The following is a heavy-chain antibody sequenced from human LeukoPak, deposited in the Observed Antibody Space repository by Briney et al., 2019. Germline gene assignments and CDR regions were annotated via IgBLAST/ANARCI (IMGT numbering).Heavy chain of an antibody. V-gene: IGHV3-43D*03. Sequence: GGSLRLSCAASGFTFDDYAMHWVRQAPGKGLEWVSLISWDGGSTYYADSVKGRFTISRDNSKNSLYLQMNSLRAEDTALYYCAKDRYYDSPDLYAFDIWGQGTMVTVSS. CDR2: ISWDGGST. CDR1: GFTFDDYA. J-gene: IGHJ3*02. CDR3: AKDRYYDSPDLYAFDI. D-gene: IGHD3-22*01.